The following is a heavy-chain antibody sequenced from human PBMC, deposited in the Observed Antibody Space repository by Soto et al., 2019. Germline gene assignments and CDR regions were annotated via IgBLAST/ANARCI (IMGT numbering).Heavy chain of an antibody. D-gene: IGHD2-8*02. CDR3: ARDRITGLFDY. V-gene: IGHV4-34*01. CDR2: INHSGST. J-gene: IGHJ4*02. CDR1: GGSFSGYY. Sequence: SETLSLTCAVDGGSFSGYYWTWIRQPPGTGLEWIGEINHSGSTNYNPSLKSRVTISVDTSKNQFSLKLTSVTAADTAVYYCARDRITGLFDYWGQGTLVTVSS.